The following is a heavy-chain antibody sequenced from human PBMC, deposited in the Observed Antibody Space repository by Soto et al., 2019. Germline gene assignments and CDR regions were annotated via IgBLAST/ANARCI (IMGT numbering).Heavy chain of an antibody. CDR3: ARAVGPFDY. Sequence: QVQLVESGGGVVQPGRSLRLSCAASGFTFSTYGMHWVRQAPGKGLEWVAVIWYDGSNKYYADSVKGRFTISRDNSKNTRFLQRNSLRAEDTGGYYCARAVGPFDYWGQGTLVTVSS. V-gene: IGHV3-33*01. CDR2: IWYDGSNK. CDR1: GFTFSTYG. J-gene: IGHJ4*02.